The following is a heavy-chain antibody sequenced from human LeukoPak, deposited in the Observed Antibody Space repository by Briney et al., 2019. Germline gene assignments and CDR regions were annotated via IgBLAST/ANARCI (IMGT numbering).Heavy chain of an antibody. V-gene: IGHV3-30*03. CDR3: AGRAGAWFHFDY. Sequence: PGGSLRLSCAASGFTFSSYGMHWVRQAPGKGLEWVAVISYDGSNKYYADSVKGRFTISRDNSKNTLYLQMNSLRAEDTAVYYCAGRAGAWFHFDYWGQGTLVTVSS. CDR1: GFTFSSYG. CDR2: ISYDGSNK. J-gene: IGHJ4*02. D-gene: IGHD3-10*01.